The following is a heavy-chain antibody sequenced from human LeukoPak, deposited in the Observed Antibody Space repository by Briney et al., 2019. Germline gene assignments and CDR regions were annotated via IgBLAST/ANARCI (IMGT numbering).Heavy chain of an antibody. V-gene: IGHV3-23*01. Sequence: GGSLRLSCAASGFTFSSYAMSWVRQAPGKGLEWVSDISGSGGSTYYADSVKGRFTTSRDKSKSTLYLQMNSLRAEDTAVYYCAKKYNTGLDPWGQGTLVTVSS. J-gene: IGHJ5*02. D-gene: IGHD1-14*01. CDR2: ISGSGGST. CDR1: GFTFSSYA. CDR3: AKKYNTGLDP.